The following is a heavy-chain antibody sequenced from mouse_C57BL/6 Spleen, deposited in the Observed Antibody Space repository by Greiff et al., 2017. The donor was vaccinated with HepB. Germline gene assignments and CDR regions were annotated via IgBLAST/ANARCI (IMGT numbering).Heavy chain of an antibody. CDR2: IWSGGSK. CDR3: ARPYYYGSSYGYFDV. CDR1: GFSLTSYG. J-gene: IGHJ1*03. V-gene: IGHV2-2*01. Sequence: VQGVESGPGLVQPSQSLSITCTVSGFSLTSYGVHWVRQSPGKGLEWLGVIWSGGSKDYNAAFISRLSISKDNSKSQVFFKMNSLQADDTAIYYCARPYYYGSSYGYFDVWGTGTTVTVSS. D-gene: IGHD1-1*01.